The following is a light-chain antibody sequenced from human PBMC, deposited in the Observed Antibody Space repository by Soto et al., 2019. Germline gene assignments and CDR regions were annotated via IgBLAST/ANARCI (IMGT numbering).Light chain of an antibody. CDR1: SSDVGGYKY. V-gene: IGLV2-14*01. CDR3: SSYTSSSTLLFV. CDR2: EVS. Sequence: QSALTQPASVSGSPGQSITISCTGTSSDVGGYKYVSWYQQEPGKAPKLMIYEVSNRPSGVSNRFSGSKSGNTASLTISGLQAEDEADYYCSSYTSSSTLLFVFGTGTKLTVL. J-gene: IGLJ1*01.